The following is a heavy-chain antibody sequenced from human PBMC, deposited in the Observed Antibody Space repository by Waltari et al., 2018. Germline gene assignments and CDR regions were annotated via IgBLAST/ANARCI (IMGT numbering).Heavy chain of an antibody. V-gene: IGHV1-69*01. D-gene: IGHD3-10*01. Sequence: VQLVQSGAEVKKPGSSVKVSCKVSGGTFHHSGISWGRQAPGQGLAWMGGVIPVLGAANYAQKFQGRVIISADESSGTVYMELSSLRSGDTAIYYCAFDGSGSEDYFDFWGQGTLVTVSS. CDR2: VIPVLGAA. CDR3: AFDGSGSEDYFDF. CDR1: GGTFHHSG. J-gene: IGHJ4*02.